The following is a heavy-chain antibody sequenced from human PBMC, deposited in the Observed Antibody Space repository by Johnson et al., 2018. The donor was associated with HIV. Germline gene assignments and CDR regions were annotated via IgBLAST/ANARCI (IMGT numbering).Heavy chain of an antibody. CDR1: GFTFSSYA. Sequence: QVQLVESGGGLVQPGGSLRLSCAASGFTFSSYAMHWVRQAPGKGLEWVAIISYDGNNKYYTDSVKGRFTISRDNSKSTVYLQMNSLRVEDTAVYYCAFIEYSSLDAFDIWGQGTMVTVSS. D-gene: IGHD6-6*01. V-gene: IGHV3-30*04. CDR2: ISYDGNNK. J-gene: IGHJ3*02. CDR3: AFIEYSSLDAFDI.